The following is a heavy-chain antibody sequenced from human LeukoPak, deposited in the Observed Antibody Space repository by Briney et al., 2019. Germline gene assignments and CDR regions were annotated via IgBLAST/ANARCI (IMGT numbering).Heavy chain of an antibody. J-gene: IGHJ3*02. Sequence: SETLSLTCSVSDYSISSGYYWGWIRQPPGKGLEWIGSFYHSGSTYHNPSPKSRVTISVDTSKNQFSLKLSSVTAADTAVYYCARHHVPAAMYNAFDIWGQGTMVTVSS. D-gene: IGHD2-2*01. CDR2: FYHSGST. CDR1: DYSISSGYY. CDR3: ARHHVPAAMYNAFDI. V-gene: IGHV4-38-2*01.